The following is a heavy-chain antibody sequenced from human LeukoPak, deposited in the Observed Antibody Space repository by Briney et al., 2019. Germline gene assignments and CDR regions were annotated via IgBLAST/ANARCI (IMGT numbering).Heavy chain of an antibody. CDR1: GYTFINYG. D-gene: IGHD1-26*01. J-gene: IGHJ3*02. Sequence: ASVKDSCKASGYTFINYGLTWVRQAPGQGFEWMGWISAYTGSTNYAQKLQGRVTMPTDPSTSTAYMDLRSPRSDDTAVYYCARTVGHTGAFDIWGQETMVIVSS. CDR3: ARTVGHTGAFDI. CDR2: ISAYTGST. V-gene: IGHV1-18*01.